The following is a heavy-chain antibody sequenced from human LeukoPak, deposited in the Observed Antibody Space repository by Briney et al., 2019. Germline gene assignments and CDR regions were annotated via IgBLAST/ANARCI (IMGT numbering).Heavy chain of an antibody. CDR2: INPIFGTA. CDR3: ARDVYSSGPRGYYYYYLDA. CDR1: GGTFTSYD. V-gene: IGHV1-69*13. J-gene: IGHJ6*03. D-gene: IGHD5-18*01. Sequence: SVKVSCKASGGTFTSYDISWVRQAPGQGLEWMGGINPIFGTANYAQKFQGRVTVSADESTSTASMELTSLRSEDTAVYYCARDVYSSGPRGYYYYYLDAGGKGTTVTVS.